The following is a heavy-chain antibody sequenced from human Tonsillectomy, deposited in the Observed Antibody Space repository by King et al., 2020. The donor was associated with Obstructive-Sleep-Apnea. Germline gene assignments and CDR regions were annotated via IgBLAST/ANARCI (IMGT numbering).Heavy chain of an antibody. CDR2: ISWHGGGP. CDR3: ARAWFGGEYYYGMDV. J-gene: IGHJ6*02. CDR1: GFTFDDYG. Sequence: VQLVESGGGVVRPGGSLRIACAASGFTFDDYGMCWVRQTPGKGLEWVCGISWHGGGPVSVDSVKGRFTISSDNAKNSLYLQMNSLRAEDTALYLCARAWFGGEYYYGMDVWGQGTTVTVSS. D-gene: IGHD3-10*01. V-gene: IGHV3-20*01.